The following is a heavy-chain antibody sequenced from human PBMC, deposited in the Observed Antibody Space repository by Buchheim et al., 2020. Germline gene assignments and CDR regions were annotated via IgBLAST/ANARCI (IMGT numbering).Heavy chain of an antibody. J-gene: IGHJ6*03. CDR3: ARESFEYSSSSPLYYYYYNMDV. CDR2: INHSGST. D-gene: IGHD6-6*01. V-gene: IGHV4-34*01. Sequence: QVQLQQWGAGLLKPSETLSLTCAVYGGSFSGYYWSWIRQPPGKGLEWIGEINHSGSTNYNPSLKSRVTISVDTSKNQFSLKLSSVTAADTAVYYCARESFEYSSSSPLYYYYYNMDVWGKGTT. CDR1: GGSFSGYY.